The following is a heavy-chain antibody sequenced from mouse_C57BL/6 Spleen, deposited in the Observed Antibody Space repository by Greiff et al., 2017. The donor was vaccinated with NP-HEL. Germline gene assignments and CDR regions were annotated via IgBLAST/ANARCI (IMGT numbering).Heavy chain of an antibody. D-gene: IGHD1-1*01. V-gene: IGHV1-64*01. J-gene: IGHJ3*01. CDR2: IHPNSGST. Sequence: QVQLQQPGAELVKPGASVKFSCKATGYTFTSYWMHWVKQRPGQGLEWIGMIHPNSGSTNYNEKFKSKATLTVDKSSSTAYMQLSSLTSEDSAVYYCARNQALRGVWFAYWGQGTLVTVSA. CDR3: ARNQALRGVWFAY. CDR1: GYTFTSYW.